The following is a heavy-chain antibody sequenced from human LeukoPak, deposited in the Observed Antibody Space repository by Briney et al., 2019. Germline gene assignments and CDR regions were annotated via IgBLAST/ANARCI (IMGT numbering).Heavy chain of an antibody. J-gene: IGHJ4*02. CDR2: IYYSGST. V-gene: IGHV4-59*01. CDR3: ARVASDYGDYAPDY. D-gene: IGHD4-17*01. Sequence: KSSETLSLTCTVSGGSISGYYWSWIRQPPGKGLEWIGYIYYSGSTNYNPSLKSRVTISVDTSKNQFSLKLSSVTAADTAVYYCARVASDYGDYAPDYWGQGTLVTVSS. CDR1: GGSISGYY.